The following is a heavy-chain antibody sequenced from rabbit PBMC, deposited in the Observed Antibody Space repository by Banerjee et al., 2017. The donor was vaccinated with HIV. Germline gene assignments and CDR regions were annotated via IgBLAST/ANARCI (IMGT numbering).Heavy chain of an antibody. Sequence: QEQLVESGGGLVQPGGSLKLSCKASGFDFSGYGVSWVRQAPGKGLEWIGYIDPIFGKTYYASWAKGRFTISKTSSTTVTLQMTSLTAADTATYFCAREHSYADYGDFNLWGPGTLVTVS. V-gene: IGHV1S45*01. CDR2: IDPIFGKT. J-gene: IGHJ4*01. D-gene: IGHD2-1*01. CDR3: AREHSYADYGDFNL. CDR1: GFDFSGYG.